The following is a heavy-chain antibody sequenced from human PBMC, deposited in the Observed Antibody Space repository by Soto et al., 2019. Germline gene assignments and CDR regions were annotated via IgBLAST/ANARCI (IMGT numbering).Heavy chain of an antibody. CDR3: ARTRAVAGFDY. Sequence: GGSLILSCAASGFTFSSDWMHWVRQAPGKGLVWVSRINSDGSSTSYADSVKGRFTISRDNAKNTLYLQMNSLRAEDTAVYYCARTRAVAGFDYWGQGTLVSVSS. CDR2: INSDGSST. J-gene: IGHJ4*02. V-gene: IGHV3-74*01. CDR1: GFTFSSDW. D-gene: IGHD6-19*01.